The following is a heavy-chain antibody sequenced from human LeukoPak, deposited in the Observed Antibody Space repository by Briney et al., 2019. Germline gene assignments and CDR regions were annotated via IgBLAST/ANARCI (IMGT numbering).Heavy chain of an antibody. J-gene: IGHJ4*02. V-gene: IGHV4-39*07. CDR3: ARDGYYGPGSYNFDY. Sequence: PSETLSLTCTVSGGSISSSSYYWGWIRQPPGKGLEWIGSIYYSGSTYYNPSLKSRVTISVDTSKNQFSLKLSFVTAADTAVYYCARDGYYGPGSYNFDYWGQGTLVTVSS. D-gene: IGHD3-10*01. CDR1: GGSISSSSYY. CDR2: IYYSGST.